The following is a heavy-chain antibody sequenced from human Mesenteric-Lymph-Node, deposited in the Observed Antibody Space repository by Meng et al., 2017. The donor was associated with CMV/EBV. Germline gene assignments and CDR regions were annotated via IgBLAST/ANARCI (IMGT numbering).Heavy chain of an antibody. Sequence: GESLKISCAASGFTFDIYAMSWVRQAPGKGLEWVSGITASGGRTYYADFVKGRLILSRDDSKNTLYLQMNSLRAEDTALYYCAKGVEDLDYWGQGTLVTVSS. CDR3: AKGVEDLDY. J-gene: IGHJ4*02. CDR2: ITASGGRT. D-gene: IGHD1-1*01. CDR1: GFTFDIYA. V-gene: IGHV3-23*01.